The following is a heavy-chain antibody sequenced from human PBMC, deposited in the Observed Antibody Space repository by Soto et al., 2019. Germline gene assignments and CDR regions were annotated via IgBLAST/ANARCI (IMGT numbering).Heavy chain of an antibody. CDR1: GGSINSGGYY. CDR2: IYYSGST. J-gene: IGHJ4*02. D-gene: IGHD3-3*01. CDR3: ARAPPYYDFWSGYPGLFDY. Sequence: PSETLSLTCTVSGGSINSGGYYWSWIRQHPGKGLEWIGYIYYSGSTYYNPSLKSRVTISVDTSKNQFSLKLSSVTAADTAVYYCARAPPYYDFWSGYPGLFDYWGQGTLVTVSS. V-gene: IGHV4-31*03.